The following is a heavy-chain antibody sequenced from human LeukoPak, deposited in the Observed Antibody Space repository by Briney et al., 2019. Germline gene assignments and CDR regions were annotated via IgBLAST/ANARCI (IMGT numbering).Heavy chain of an antibody. J-gene: IGHJ6*04. CDR2: ISSSSSYI. Sequence: GGSLRLSCAASGFTFSSYSMNWVRQAPGKGLEWVSSISSSSSYIYYADSVKGRFTISRDGAKNSLYLQMNSLRAEDTAVYYCARLLGYYGSGSYRYYYGMDVWGKGTTVTVSS. V-gene: IGHV3-21*01. D-gene: IGHD3-10*01. CDR1: GFTFSSYS. CDR3: ARLLGYYGSGSYRYYYGMDV.